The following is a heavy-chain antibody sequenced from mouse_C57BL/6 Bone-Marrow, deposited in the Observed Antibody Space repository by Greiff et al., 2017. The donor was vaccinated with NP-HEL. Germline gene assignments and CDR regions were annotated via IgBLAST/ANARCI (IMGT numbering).Heavy chain of an antibody. V-gene: IGHV1-55*01. Sequence: VQLQQPGAELVKPGDSVKMSCKASGYTFTSYWITWVKQRPGQGLEWIGDIYPGSGSTNYNEKFKSKATLTVDTSSSTAYMQLSSLTSEDSAVYYCARNHYYGSSYWYFDVWGTGTTVTVSS. CDR3: ARNHYYGSSYWYFDV. D-gene: IGHD1-1*01. CDR2: IYPGSGST. CDR1: GYTFTSYW. J-gene: IGHJ1*03.